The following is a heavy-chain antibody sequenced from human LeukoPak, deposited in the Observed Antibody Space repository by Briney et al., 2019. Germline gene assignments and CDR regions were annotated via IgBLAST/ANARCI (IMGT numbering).Heavy chain of an antibody. CDR1: GFTFRSYW. D-gene: IGHD2-15*01. CDR3: ARSATDAFDI. CDR2: MNGDGSST. Sequence: GGSLRLSCAASGFTFRSYWMHWVCQDPGKGLVWVSHMNGDGSSTSYADSVKGRFTISRDNAKNTLYLQMNRLKAEDTAVYYCARSATDAFDIWGQGTMVTVSS. J-gene: IGHJ3*02. V-gene: IGHV3-74*01.